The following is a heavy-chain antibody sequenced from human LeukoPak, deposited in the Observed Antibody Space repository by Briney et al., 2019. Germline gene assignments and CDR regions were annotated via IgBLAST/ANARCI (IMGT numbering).Heavy chain of an antibody. V-gene: IGHV3-30*02. D-gene: IGHD6-19*01. CDR1: GFTFSSYG. CDR2: IRYDGSNK. CDR3: AKGQQWPRELFDP. J-gene: IGHJ5*02. Sequence: PGGSLRLSCAASGFTFSSYGMHWVRQAPGKGLEWVAFIRYDGSNKYYADSVKGRFTISRDNSKNTLYLQMNSLRAEDTAVYYCAKGQQWPRELFDPWGQGTLVTVSS.